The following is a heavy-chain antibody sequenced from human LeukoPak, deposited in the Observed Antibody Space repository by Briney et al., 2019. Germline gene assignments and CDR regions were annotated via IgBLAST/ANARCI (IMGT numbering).Heavy chain of an antibody. CDR2: INHSGST. J-gene: IGHJ6*02. CDR1: GGSISSYY. CDR3: ARVLLGYCSSTSCPGGMDV. Sequence: SETLSLTCTVSGGSISSYYWSWIRQPPGKGLEWIGEINHSGSTNYNPSLKSRVTISVDTSKNQFSLKLSSVTAADTAVYYCARVLLGYCSSTSCPGGMDVWGQGTTVTVSS. D-gene: IGHD2-2*01. V-gene: IGHV4-34*01.